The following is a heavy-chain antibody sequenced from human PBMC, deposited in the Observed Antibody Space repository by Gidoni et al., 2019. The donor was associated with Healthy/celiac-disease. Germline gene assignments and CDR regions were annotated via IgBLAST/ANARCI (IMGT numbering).Heavy chain of an antibody. CDR1: GFTFSSYW. J-gene: IGHJ4*02. CDR2: IKQDGSEK. CDR3: ARGKRGAVAGSDTYYFDY. V-gene: IGHV3-7*03. D-gene: IGHD6-19*01. Sequence: EVQLVESGGGLVQPGGSLRRSCAASGFTFSSYWMSWVRQAPGKGLEWVANIKQDGSEKYYVDSVKGRFTISRDNAKNSLYLQMNSLRAEDTAVYYCARGKRGAVAGSDTYYFDYWGQGTLVTVSS.